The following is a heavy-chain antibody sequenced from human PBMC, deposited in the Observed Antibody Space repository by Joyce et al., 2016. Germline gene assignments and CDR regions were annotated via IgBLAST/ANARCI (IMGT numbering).Heavy chain of an antibody. V-gene: IGHV3-53*02. D-gene: IGHD2-2*01. Sequence: EVQLVETGGNLIQPGGSLRLSCTASDFSVTDKYMPWGRQGPGKGMEWVATLYSKGGTYYADAVKGRFTVSRDNAKNTFYLQMNNRRAEDTAVYHCASRPPGTCDRTSCPLDYWGQGTLVTVSS. CDR3: ASRPPGTCDRTSCPLDY. CDR1: DFSVTDKY. J-gene: IGHJ4*02. CDR2: LYSKGGT.